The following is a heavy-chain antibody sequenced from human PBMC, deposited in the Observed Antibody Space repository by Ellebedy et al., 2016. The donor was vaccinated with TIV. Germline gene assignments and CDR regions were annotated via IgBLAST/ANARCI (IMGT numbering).Heavy chain of an antibody. V-gene: IGHV3-9*01. CDR2: VNWNGADI. D-gene: IGHD1-26*01. CDR1: GFIFESYA. CDR3: AKDQGYSAGWSLGYYYYGMDV. Sequence: SLKISXAASGFIFESYAMHWVRQAPGKGLEWVSGVNWNGADIGYAASVKGRFTISRDNAKNSLSLEMNNLRGEDTALYYCAKDQGYSAGWSLGYYYYGMDVWGQGTTVTVSS. J-gene: IGHJ6*02.